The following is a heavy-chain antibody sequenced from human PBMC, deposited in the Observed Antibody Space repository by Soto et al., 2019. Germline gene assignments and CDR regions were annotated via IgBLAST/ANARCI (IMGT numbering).Heavy chain of an antibody. Sequence: PSETLSLTCSVSGGSISTYYWSWIRQPPGKGLEWIGYMSYSGRTDYNFSLKSRVTMSGDTSKNQFSLKLTSVTAADTAVYFCARVGATAEFDYWGLGTLVTVS. CDR3: ARVGATAEFDY. CDR1: GGSISTYY. J-gene: IGHJ4*02. V-gene: IGHV4-59*13. CDR2: MSYSGRT. D-gene: IGHD1-26*01.